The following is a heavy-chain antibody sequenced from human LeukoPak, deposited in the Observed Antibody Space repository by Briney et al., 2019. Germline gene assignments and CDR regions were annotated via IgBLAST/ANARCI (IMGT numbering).Heavy chain of an antibody. Sequence: GGSLRLSCAASGFTFDDYAMHWVRQAPGKGLEWVSGISWNSGSIGYADSVKGRFTISRDNAKNSLYLQMNSLRAEDMALYYCAKVSNYEYYYYYMDVWGKGTRVTVSS. CDR2: ISWNSGSI. V-gene: IGHV3-9*03. CDR3: AKVSNYEYYYYYMDV. J-gene: IGHJ6*03. CDR1: GFTFDDYA. D-gene: IGHD1-7*01.